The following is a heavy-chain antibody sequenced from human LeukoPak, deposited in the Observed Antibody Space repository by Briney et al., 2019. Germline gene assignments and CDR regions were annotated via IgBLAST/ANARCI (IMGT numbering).Heavy chain of an antibody. CDR3: AKGLGFMPQFDY. V-gene: IGHV3-23*01. CDR2: ISDDSRTT. D-gene: IGHD7-27*01. J-gene: IGHJ4*02. CDR1: GFTFRTEA. Sequence: GGSLRLSCTASGFTFRTEATTWVRRAPGKGLEWVSTISDDSRTTYYADSVKGRFTISRDNSKNTLYLQMNSLRVEDAALYYCAKGLGFMPQFDYWSQGTLVTVSS.